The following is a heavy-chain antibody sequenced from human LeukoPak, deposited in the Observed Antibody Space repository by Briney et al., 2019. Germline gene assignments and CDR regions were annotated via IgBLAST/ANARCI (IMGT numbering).Heavy chain of an antibody. J-gene: IGHJ4*02. CDR3: AKGKDFNGYYVDS. Sequence: GGSLRLSCAASGFTFSSFGMSWVRQSPETGLEWVSVSGGSGGATHYAESVKGRFTISRDNSKDTLYLEMSRLRADDTAVYYCAKGKDFNGYYVDSWGQGTLVTVSS. D-gene: IGHD3-3*01. CDR2: SGGSGGAT. V-gene: IGHV3-23*01. CDR1: GFTFSSFG.